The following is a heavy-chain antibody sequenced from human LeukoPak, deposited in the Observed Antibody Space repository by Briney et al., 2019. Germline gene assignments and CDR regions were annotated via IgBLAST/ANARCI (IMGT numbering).Heavy chain of an antibody. CDR1: GFTFSSYE. Sequence: GGSLRLSCAASGFTFSSYEMNWVRQAPGKGLEWVGRIRSKANSYATAYAASVKGRFTISRDDSKNTTYLQMNSLKTEDTAVYYCTSRPLLSYYGSGRTRSDYWGQGTLVTVSS. CDR2: IRSKANSYAT. J-gene: IGHJ4*02. D-gene: IGHD3-10*01. V-gene: IGHV3-73*01. CDR3: TSRPLLSYYGSGRTRSDY.